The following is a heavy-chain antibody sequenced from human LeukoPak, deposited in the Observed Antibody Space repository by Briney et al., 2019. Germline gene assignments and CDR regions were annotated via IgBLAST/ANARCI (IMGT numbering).Heavy chain of an antibody. CDR3: AKHRFESGGYHSTD. D-gene: IGHD3-22*01. CDR2: IYYSGST. Sequence: SETLSLTCTVFGGSISSGGYYWSWIRQHPGKGLEWIGYIYYSGSTYYNPSLKSRVTISVDTSKNQFSLKLSSVTAADTAVYYCAKHRFESGGYHSTDWGQGTLVTVSS. J-gene: IGHJ4*02. V-gene: IGHV4-31*03. CDR1: GGSISSGGYY.